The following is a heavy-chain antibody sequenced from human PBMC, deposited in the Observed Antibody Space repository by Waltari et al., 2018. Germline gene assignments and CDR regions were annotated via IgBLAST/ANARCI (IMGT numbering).Heavy chain of an antibody. Sequence: EVQLVESGGGLIQPGGSLRLSCVASGFIVSRNYMRWVRQAPGRGLEWVSLIYSGGSTYYADSVKGRFTISRDNSKNTLYLQMDSLSVEDTAVYYCARWQQWPVRAFDYWGQGTLVTVSS. V-gene: IGHV3-53*01. J-gene: IGHJ4*02. CDR1: GFIVSRNY. CDR2: IYSGGST. CDR3: ARWQQWPVRAFDY. D-gene: IGHD6-19*01.